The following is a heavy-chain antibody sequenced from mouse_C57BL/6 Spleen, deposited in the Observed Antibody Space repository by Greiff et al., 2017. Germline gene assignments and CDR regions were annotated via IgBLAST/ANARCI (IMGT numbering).Heavy chain of an antibody. D-gene: IGHD1-1*01. CDR3: ASRNYGGFAY. CDR1: GYTFTDYY. CDR2: INPNNGGT. Sequence: EVQLQQSGPELVKISCKASGYTFTDYYMNWVKQSHGKSLEWIGDINPNNGGTSYNQKFKGKATLTVDKSSSTAYMELRSLTSEDSAVYYCASRNYGGFAYWGQGTLVTVSA. J-gene: IGHJ3*01. V-gene: IGHV1-26*01.